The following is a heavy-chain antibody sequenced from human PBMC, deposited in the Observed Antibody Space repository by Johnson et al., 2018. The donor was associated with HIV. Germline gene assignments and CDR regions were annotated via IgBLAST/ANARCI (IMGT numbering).Heavy chain of an antibody. J-gene: IGHJ3*02. CDR3: TAHYRNAFDI. CDR2: IRYDGTNT. CDR1: GFIFNNYG. D-gene: IGHD1-26*01. V-gene: IGHV3-30*02. Sequence: QVQLVESGGGVVQPGGSLRLSCVASGFIFNNYGIHWVRQAPGKGLEWVAFIRYDGTNTYYDDSVRGRFSISRANAKNSLFLQMNSLKTEDTALYYCTAHYRNAFDIWGQGTMVTVSS.